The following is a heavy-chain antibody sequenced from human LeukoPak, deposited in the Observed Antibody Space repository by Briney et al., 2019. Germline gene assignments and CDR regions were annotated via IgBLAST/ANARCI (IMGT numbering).Heavy chain of an antibody. CDR2: ISITGYYI. CDR3: TRGLVSSEYPPTFVPDF. V-gene: IGHV3-21*01. Sequence: GDCLRLSCAASGFTFKKYAMNWVRQAPGKGLEWVSSISITGYYINHADSVEGRVTISRDNSKNSIYLQMNSLRDEDTAVYYCTRGLVSSEYPPTFVPDFWGQGTLVTVSS. J-gene: IGHJ4*02. CDR1: GFTFKKYA. D-gene: IGHD2/OR15-2a*01.